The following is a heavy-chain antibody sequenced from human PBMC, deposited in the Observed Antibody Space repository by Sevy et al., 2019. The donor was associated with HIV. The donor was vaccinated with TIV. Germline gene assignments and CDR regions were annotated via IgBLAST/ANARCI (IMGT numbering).Heavy chain of an antibody. D-gene: IGHD2-15*01. CDR2: ISPHNGDT. CDR1: GYTFNTYR. Sequence: ASVKVSCKVSGYTFNTYRIHWVRQAPGQGLEWMGWISPHNGDTNYAQRLQGRVTMLTDTSSSTAYMELKSLRSDDTAVYYCARAYYSGGRCYSLASWGQGTLVTVSS. J-gene: IGHJ5*02. V-gene: IGHV1-18*01. CDR3: ARAYYSGGRCYSLAS.